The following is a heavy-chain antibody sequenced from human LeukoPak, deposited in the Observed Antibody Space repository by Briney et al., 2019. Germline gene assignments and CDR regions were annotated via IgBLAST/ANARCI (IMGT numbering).Heavy chain of an antibody. Sequence: SETLSLTCAVYGGSFSGYYWSWIRQPPGKGLEWIGEINHSGSTNYNPSLKSRVTISVDTSKNQFSLRLSSVTAADTAVYYCARPKRRYFYDSSVRNDAFDIWGQGTVVTVSS. CDR3: ARPKRRYFYDSSVRNDAFDI. CDR2: INHSGST. CDR1: GGSFSGYY. J-gene: IGHJ3*02. D-gene: IGHD3-22*01. V-gene: IGHV4-34*01.